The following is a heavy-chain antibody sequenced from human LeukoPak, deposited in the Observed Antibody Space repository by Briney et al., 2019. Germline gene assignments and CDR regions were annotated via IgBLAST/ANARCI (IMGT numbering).Heavy chain of an antibody. CDR3: ARGALRYYYGMDV. CDR2: FYYGESP. CDR1: GDSFISSPYY. Sequence: SETLSLTCTVSGDSFISSPYYWAWIRQPPGKGLEWIGSFYYGESPNYNPSLWSRATISADTPNNQLSLRLSSVTAADAGVYYCARGALRYYYGMDVWGQGTTVTVSS. J-gene: IGHJ6*02. V-gene: IGHV4-39*01.